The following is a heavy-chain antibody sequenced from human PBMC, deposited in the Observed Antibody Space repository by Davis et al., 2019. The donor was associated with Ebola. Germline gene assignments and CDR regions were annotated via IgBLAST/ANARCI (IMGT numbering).Heavy chain of an antibody. CDR2: ISSSGSTI. CDR1: GFTFSSYS. V-gene: IGHV3-48*03. J-gene: IGHJ4*02. CDR3: ARRITMIVGYYFDY. Sequence: GGSLRLSCAASGFTFSSYSMSWVRQAPGKGLEWVSYISSSGSTIYYADSVKGRFTISRDNAKNSLYLQMDSLRAEDTAVYYCARRITMIVGYYFDYWGQGTLVTVSS. D-gene: IGHD3-22*01.